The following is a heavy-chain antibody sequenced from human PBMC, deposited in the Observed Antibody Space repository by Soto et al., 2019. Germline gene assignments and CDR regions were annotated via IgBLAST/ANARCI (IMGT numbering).Heavy chain of an antibody. CDR1: GYTFTSYA. CDR3: ARAKLRYFDWLPIDY. CDR2: INAGNGNT. V-gene: IGHV1-3*01. D-gene: IGHD3-9*01. J-gene: IGHJ4*02. Sequence: QVQLVQSGAEVKKPGASVKVSCKASGYTFTSYAMHWVRQAPGQRLEWMGWINAGNGNTKYSQKSQGRVTITRDTSASTAYMELSSLRSEDTAVYYCARAKLRYFDWLPIDYWGQGTLVTVSS.